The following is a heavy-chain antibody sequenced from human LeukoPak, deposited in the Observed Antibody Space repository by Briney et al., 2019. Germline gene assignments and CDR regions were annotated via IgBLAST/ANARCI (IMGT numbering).Heavy chain of an antibody. CDR1: GYAFISYG. J-gene: IGHJ4*02. CDR3: ARGGSGGVCNY. V-gene: IGHV1-18*01. D-gene: IGHD3-10*01. CDR2: ISAYNGNT. Sequence: ASVKVSCKASGYAFISYGLSWVRQAPGQGLEWMGWISAYNGNTNYAQKFQGRVTMTTDTSTSTAYMELRSLRSDDTAVYYCARGGSGGVCNYWGQGTLVTVSS.